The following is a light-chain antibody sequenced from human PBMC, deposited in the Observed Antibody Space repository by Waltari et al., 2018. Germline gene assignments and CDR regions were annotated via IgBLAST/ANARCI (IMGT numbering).Light chain of an antibody. V-gene: IGKV1-5*03. Sequence: DIQMTQSPPTLSASVGDRVTITCRASQSSSSWLAWYQQKPGKAPKLLIYKASSLESGVPSRFSGSGSGTEFTLTISSLQPDDFATYYCQQYKTFGQGTKVEIK. CDR1: QSSSSW. CDR2: KAS. J-gene: IGKJ1*01. CDR3: QQYKT.